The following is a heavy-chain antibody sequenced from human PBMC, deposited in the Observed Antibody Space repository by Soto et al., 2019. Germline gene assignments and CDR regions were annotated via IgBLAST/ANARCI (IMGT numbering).Heavy chain of an antibody. CDR2: VHYNGNT. D-gene: IGHD3-3*01. Sequence: QLLLHESGPGLVKTSETLSLSCTVSGGSISNNIYFWGWIRQPPGKGLEWIATVHYNGNTYYNPSLISRVAISADTSNNQFSLRLSYLTAADTAVYYCARHPTPRFGADYFDYWGQGALVTVSS. V-gene: IGHV4-39*01. J-gene: IGHJ4*02. CDR1: GGSISNNIYF. CDR3: ARHPTPRFGADYFDY.